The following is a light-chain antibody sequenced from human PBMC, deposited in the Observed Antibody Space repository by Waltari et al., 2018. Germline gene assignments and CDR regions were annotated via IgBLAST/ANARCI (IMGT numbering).Light chain of an antibody. CDR1: ALPQKY. Sequence: SYELTQPPSVSVSPGQTARITCSGDALPQKYAYWYQQKSGQAPMLVIYGVIKRPSGFPERFSGSSSGTTATLTISGAHVEDEADYYCYSTDSSGHDRVFGGGTKLTVL. J-gene: IGLJ3*02. CDR2: GVI. CDR3: YSTDSSGHDRV. V-gene: IGLV3-10*01.